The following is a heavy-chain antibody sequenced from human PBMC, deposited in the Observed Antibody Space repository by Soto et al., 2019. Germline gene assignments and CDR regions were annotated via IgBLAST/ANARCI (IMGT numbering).Heavy chain of an antibody. J-gene: IGHJ6*02. D-gene: IGHD4-4*01. CDR3: ASSYSNYAIIDYYYYGMDV. CDR2: INAGNGNT. Sequence: QVQLVQSGAEVKKPGASVKVSCKASGYTFTSYAMHWVRQAPGQRLEWMGWINAGNGNTKYSQKFQGRVTITRDTSARTADMELSSLRSEDTAVYYCASSYSNYAIIDYYYYGMDVWGQGTTVTVSS. V-gene: IGHV1-3*01. CDR1: GYTFTSYA.